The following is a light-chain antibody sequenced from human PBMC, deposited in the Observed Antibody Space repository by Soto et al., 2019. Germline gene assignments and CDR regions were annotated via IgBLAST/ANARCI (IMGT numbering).Light chain of an antibody. V-gene: IGKV2-28*01. CDR1: QSLLHSNGYDY. J-gene: IGKJ4*01. CDR3: MQALQPPGT. Sequence: DIVMTQSPLSLPVTPGEPASISCRSSQSLLHSNGYDYLDWYLQKPGQSPQLLIYLGSNRASGVPDRFSGSGSGTDFTLKISRVEAEDVGVYYCMQALQPPGTFGGGPKVEIK. CDR2: LGS.